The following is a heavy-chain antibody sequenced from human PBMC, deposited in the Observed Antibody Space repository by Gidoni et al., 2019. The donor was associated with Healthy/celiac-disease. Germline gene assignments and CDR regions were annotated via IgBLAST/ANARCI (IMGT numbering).Heavy chain of an antibody. D-gene: IGHD3-22*01. V-gene: IGHV1-46*01. Sequence: QVQLVQSGAEVKKPGASVKDSCKASGYTFTSYYLHWVRQAPGQGLEWMGIINPSGGSTSYAQKFQGRVTMTRDTSTSTVYMELSSLRSEDTAVYYCAREVVSDSSGYYQETFDYLGQGTLVTVSS. CDR3: AREVVSDSSGYYQETFDY. CDR1: GYTFTSYY. J-gene: IGHJ4*02. CDR2: INPSGGST.